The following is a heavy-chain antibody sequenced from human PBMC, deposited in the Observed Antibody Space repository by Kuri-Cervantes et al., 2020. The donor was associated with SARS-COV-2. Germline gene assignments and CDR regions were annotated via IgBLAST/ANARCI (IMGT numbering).Heavy chain of an antibody. Sequence: SETLSLTCSVSGDSISPYYWTWIRQPPGKGLEWIGHIYYSGSVNYNPSLMSRVTISVDKSKNQVSLKLTSVTAADTAGYYCARSAAAFYGMDVWGQGTTVTVSS. CDR2: IYYSGSV. CDR1: GDSISPYY. CDR3: ARSAAAFYGMDV. V-gene: IGHV4-59*01. J-gene: IGHJ6*02. D-gene: IGHD2-2*01.